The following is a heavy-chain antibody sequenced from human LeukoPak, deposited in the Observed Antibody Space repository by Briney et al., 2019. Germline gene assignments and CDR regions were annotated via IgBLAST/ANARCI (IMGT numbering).Heavy chain of an antibody. D-gene: IGHD2-15*01. CDR1: GFTVSRNY. CDR3: ATKRYCSGGSCGNY. Sequence: TGGSLRLSCAASGFTVSRNYISWVRQAPGKGLEWVSVLYSGGTTYYADSVKGRFTISRDNSKNTLYLQMNSLRAEDTAVYYCATKRYCSGGSCGNYWGQGTLVTVSS. J-gene: IGHJ4*02. V-gene: IGHV3-53*01. CDR2: LYSGGTT.